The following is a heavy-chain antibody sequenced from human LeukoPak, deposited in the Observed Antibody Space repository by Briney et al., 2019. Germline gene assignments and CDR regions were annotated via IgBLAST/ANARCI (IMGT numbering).Heavy chain of an antibody. CDR3: NADYYDNLVGAYFDY. V-gene: IGHV3-15*01. CDR1: GFTFSNAW. CDR2: IKSKTDGGTT. Sequence: GGSLRLSCAVSGFTFSNAWMSWVRQAPGKGLEWIGRIKSKTDGGTTDYAAPVKGRFTISRDDSKNTLYVQMNSLKTEDTAVYYCNADYYDNLVGAYFDYWGQGTLDTVSS. D-gene: IGHD3-22*01. J-gene: IGHJ4*02.